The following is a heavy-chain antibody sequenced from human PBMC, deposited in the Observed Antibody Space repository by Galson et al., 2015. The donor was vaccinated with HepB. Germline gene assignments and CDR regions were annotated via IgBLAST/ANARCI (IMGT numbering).Heavy chain of an antibody. V-gene: IGHV4-61*02. D-gene: IGHD3-10*01. CDR1: GGSISSGSYY. CDR2: IYTSGST. Sequence: TLSLTCTVSGGSISSGSYYWSWIRQPAGKGLEWIGRIYTSGSTNYNPSLKSRVTISVDTSKNQFSLKLSSVTAADTAVYYCARGHPRYYYYGSGSYWRPWGQGTLVTVSS. J-gene: IGHJ5*02. CDR3: ARGHPRYYYYGSGSYWRP.